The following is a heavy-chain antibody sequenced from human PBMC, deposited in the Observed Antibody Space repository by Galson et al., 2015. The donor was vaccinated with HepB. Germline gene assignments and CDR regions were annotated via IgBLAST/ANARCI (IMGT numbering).Heavy chain of an antibody. CDR2: INTNTGNP. J-gene: IGHJ4*02. V-gene: IGHV7-4-1*02. D-gene: IGHD3-10*01. CDR3: ARAQRTMVQGVITRIDY. Sequence: SCKASGYTFTSYAMNWVRQAPGQGLEWMGWINTNTGNPTYAQGFTGRFVFSLDTSVSTAYLQISSLKAEDTAVYYCARAQRTMVQGVITRIDYWGQGTLVTVSS. CDR1: GYTFTSYA.